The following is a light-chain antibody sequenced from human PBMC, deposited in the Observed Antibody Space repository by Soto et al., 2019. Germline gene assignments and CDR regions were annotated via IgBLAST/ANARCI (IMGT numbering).Light chain of an antibody. V-gene: IGKV1-33*01. CDR2: DAS. CDR1: QDINIY. Sequence: DIQMTQSPSSLFASVGDRVTITCQATQDINIYLNWYQQKPGKAPNLLIYDASNLEIGVPSRFSGSGSGTDFTLTISSLQPEDIATYYCQQYDNLPPYTFGQGTKVDIK. J-gene: IGKJ2*01. CDR3: QQYDNLPPYT.